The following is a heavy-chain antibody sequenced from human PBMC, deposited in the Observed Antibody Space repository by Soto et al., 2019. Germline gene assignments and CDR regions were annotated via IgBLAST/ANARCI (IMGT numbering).Heavy chain of an antibody. J-gene: IGHJ4*02. CDR1: SGSISSYY. Sequence: PSETLSLTCTVSSGSISSYYWSWIRQPPGKGLEWIGYIYYNGFTNYNPSLKSRVTISIDTSKNQFSLKLSSVTAADTSFYYCASGLSGWLDYWGQGALVTVSS. V-gene: IGHV4-59*01. CDR2: IYYNGFT. D-gene: IGHD6-19*01. CDR3: ASGLSGWLDY.